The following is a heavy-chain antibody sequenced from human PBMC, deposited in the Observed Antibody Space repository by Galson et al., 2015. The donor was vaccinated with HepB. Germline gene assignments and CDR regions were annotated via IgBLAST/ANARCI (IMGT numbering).Heavy chain of an antibody. D-gene: IGHD3-9*01. CDR2: INTNTGNP. CDR3: ARGRVLRHFDWLFDAFDI. J-gene: IGHJ3*02. Sequence: SVKVSCKASGYTFTSHAINWVRQAPGQGLEWMGWINTNTGNPTYAQGFTGRFVFSLDTSVNTVYLQISSLKAEDTAVYYCARGRVLRHFDWLFDAFDIWGQGTMVTVSS. V-gene: IGHV7-4-1*02. CDR1: GYTFTSHA.